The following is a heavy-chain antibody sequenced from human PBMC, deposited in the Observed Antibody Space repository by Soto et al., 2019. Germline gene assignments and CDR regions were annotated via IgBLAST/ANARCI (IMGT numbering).Heavy chain of an antibody. V-gene: IGHV4-4*02. J-gene: IGHJ5*02. CDR3: ARDLMGSWRSVVGGFDP. CDR1: SGSISSSNW. Sequence: QVQLQESGPGLVKPSGTLSLTCAVSSGSISSSNWWSWVRQPPGKGLEWIGEIYHSGSTNYNPSLKSRVTISEDKSKNQFSLKLSSVTAADTAVYYCARDLMGSWRSVVGGFDPWGQGTLVTVSS. D-gene: IGHD3-10*01. CDR2: IYHSGST.